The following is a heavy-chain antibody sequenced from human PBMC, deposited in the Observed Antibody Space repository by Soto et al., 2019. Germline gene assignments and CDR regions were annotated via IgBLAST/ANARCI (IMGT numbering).Heavy chain of an antibody. D-gene: IGHD3-10*01. CDR2: IYHSGST. J-gene: IGHJ5*02. CDR1: GGSISSGGYS. Sequence: SETLSLTCAVSGGSISSGGYSWSWIRQPPGKGLEWIGYIYHSGSTYYNPSLKSRVTISVDRSKNQFSLKLSSVTAADTAVYYCARDSGYYGSGSYGGSWFDPWGQGTLVTVSS. V-gene: IGHV4-30-2*01. CDR3: ARDSGYYGSGSYGGSWFDP.